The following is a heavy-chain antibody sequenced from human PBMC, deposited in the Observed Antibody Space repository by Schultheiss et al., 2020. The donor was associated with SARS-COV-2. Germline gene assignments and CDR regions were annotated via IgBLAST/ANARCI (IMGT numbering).Heavy chain of an antibody. J-gene: IGHJ2*01. Sequence: GESLKISCAASRFTFSNYGMHWVRQAPGKGLQWVAVIFSDGNTKYYADSVKGRFTISRDNSKNTLSLQMNGLTAEDTTVYYCAKDASSSGWYLNWYFDLWGRGTLVTVSS. CDR3: AKDASSSGWYLNWYFDL. CDR1: RFTFSNYG. D-gene: IGHD6-19*01. CDR2: IFSDGNTK. V-gene: IGHV3-30*18.